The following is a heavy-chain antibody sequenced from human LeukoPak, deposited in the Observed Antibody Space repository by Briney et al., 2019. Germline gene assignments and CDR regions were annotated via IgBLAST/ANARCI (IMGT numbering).Heavy chain of an antibody. CDR1: GFTFSSYW. V-gene: IGHV3-7*01. D-gene: IGHD6-19*01. CDR2: VKQDGSEK. J-gene: IGHJ6*03. CDR3: AREGQWLVEEPYYYYMDV. Sequence: GGSLRLSCAASGFTFSSYWMSWVRQAPGKGLEWVANVKQDGSEKYYVDSVKGRFTISRDNAKNSLYLQMNSLRAEDTAVYYCAREGQWLVEEPYYYYMDVWGKGTTVTISS.